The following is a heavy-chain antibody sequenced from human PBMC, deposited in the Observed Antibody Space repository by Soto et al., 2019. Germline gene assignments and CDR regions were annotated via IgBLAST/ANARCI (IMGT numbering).Heavy chain of an antibody. J-gene: IGHJ4*02. V-gene: IGHV3-33*01. CDR1: GFTFSSYS. CDR2: VWCDGDNN. D-gene: IGHD2-15*01. CDR3: ARDWDMPIGGFFDY. Sequence: LSLSCAASGFTFSSYSIHWGRQAPGKRLEGVAGVWCDGDNNYYADSVKGRFTISRDNSKNTLYLQMNSLRAEDTAVYYCARDWDMPIGGFFDYWGQGVPVTVSS.